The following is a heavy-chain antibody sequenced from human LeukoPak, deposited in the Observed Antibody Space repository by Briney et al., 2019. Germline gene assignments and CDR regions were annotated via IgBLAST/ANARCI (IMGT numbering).Heavy chain of an antibody. V-gene: IGHV3-48*01. J-gene: IGHJ4*02. CDR3: ARGRGIANY. Sequence: GGSLRLSCAASGFTFSSYSMNWVRQAPGKGLEWVSYISSSSSTIYCADSVKGRFTISRDNAKNSLYLQMNSLRAEDTAVYYCARGRGIANYWGQGTLVTVSS. CDR1: GFTFSSYS. CDR2: ISSSSSTI. D-gene: IGHD1-14*01.